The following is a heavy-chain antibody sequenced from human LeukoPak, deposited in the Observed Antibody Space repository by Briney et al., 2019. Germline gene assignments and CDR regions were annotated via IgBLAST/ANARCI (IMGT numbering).Heavy chain of an antibody. Sequence: PSEALSLTCTVSGGSISSYYWSWIRQPPGKGLEWIGYIYYSGSNNHNPSLKSQVTISVDTSKNQFSLRLSSVTAADTAVYYCARAERGYSYGPFDYWGQGTLVTVSS. CDR1: GGSISSYY. CDR3: ARAERGYSYGPFDY. D-gene: IGHD5-18*01. CDR2: IYYSGSN. V-gene: IGHV4-59*01. J-gene: IGHJ4*02.